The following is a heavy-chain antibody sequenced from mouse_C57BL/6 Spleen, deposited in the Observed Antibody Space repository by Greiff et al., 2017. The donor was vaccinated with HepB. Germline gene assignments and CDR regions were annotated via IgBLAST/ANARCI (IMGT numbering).Heavy chain of an antibody. Sequence: EVQLQQSGAELVRPGASVKLSCTASGFNIKDYYMHWVKQRPEQGLEWIGRIDPEDGDTEYAPKFQGKATMTADTSSNTAYLQLSSLTSEDTAVYYCTTDLPLSWFAYWGQGTLVTVSA. J-gene: IGHJ3*01. V-gene: IGHV14-1*01. CDR2: IDPEDGDT. CDR3: TTDLPLSWFAY. CDR1: GFNIKDYY. D-gene: IGHD5-1*01.